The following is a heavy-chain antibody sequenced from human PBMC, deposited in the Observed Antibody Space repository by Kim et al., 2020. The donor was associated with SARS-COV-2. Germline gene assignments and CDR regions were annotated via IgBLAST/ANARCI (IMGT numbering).Heavy chain of an antibody. CDR1: GFTFSSYD. D-gene: IGHD3-10*01. J-gene: IGHJ6*02. CDR2: VSHDGSER. V-gene: IGHV3-30*03. CDR3: ARVGPMIGGIIVNYYAMDV. Sequence: GGSLRLSCAASGFTFSSYDIHWVRQAPGKVLEWVALVSHDGSERYYADSVKGRFTISRDNSEKTLYLQMNSLRHEDTAVYYCARVGPMIGGIIVNYYAMDVWGHGTTVTVSS.